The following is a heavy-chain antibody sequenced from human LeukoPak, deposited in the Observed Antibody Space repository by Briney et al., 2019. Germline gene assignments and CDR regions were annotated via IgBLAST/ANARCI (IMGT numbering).Heavy chain of an antibody. D-gene: IGHD6-13*01. Sequence: GGSLRLSCAASGFTFSSYEMNWVRQAPGKGLEWVANIKQDGSEKYYVDSVKGRFTISRDNAKNSLYLQMNSLRAEDTAVYHCAKSFGPVIAAAGTGADWGQGTLVTVSS. CDR2: IKQDGSEK. V-gene: IGHV3-7*03. CDR1: GFTFSSYE. CDR3: AKSFGPVIAAAGTGAD. J-gene: IGHJ4*02.